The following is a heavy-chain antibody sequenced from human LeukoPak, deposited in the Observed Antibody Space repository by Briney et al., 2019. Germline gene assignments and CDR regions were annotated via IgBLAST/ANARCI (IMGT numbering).Heavy chain of an antibody. CDR2: IKQDGTEK. J-gene: IGHJ4*02. D-gene: IGHD6-19*01. V-gene: IGHV3-7*01. CDR1: GFIFNLYY. Sequence: GGSLRLSCAASGFIFNLYYMSWVRQAPGKGLEWVANIKQDGTEKSYVDSVKGRFTISRDNAKNSLYLQMNSLRAEDTAVYYCAKDLERSGWTGYFDYWGQGTLVTVSS. CDR3: AKDLERSGWTGYFDY.